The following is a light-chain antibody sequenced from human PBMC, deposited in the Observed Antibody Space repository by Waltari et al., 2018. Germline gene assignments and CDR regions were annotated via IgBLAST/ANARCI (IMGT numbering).Light chain of an antibody. J-gene: IGKJ1*01. V-gene: IGKV4-1*01. CDR3: QQYYSPVT. Sequence: DFVMTQSPDPLAVSLGERATINFKSSQSLLYSSNNKNYLPWFQQKPGQPRKLLIYWASTRESGVPDRFSGSGSGTDFTLTINSLQAEDVAVYYCQQYYSPVTFGRGTRVEIK. CDR1: QSLLYSSNNKNY. CDR2: WAS.